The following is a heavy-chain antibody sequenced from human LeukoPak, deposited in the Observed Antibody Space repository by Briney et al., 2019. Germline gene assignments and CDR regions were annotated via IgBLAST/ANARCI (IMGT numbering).Heavy chain of an antibody. V-gene: IGHV5-51*01. D-gene: IGHD6-19*01. J-gene: IGHJ4*02. CDR3: ARRIAVAGPGYYFDY. Sequence: PGESLKISCKGSGYRFTDYWIGWVRQMPGKGLEWMGIIYPGDSDIRYSPSFQGQVTISADKSISTAYLQWSSLKASDTAMYYCARRIAVAGPGYYFDYWGQGTLVTVSS. CDR2: IYPGDSDI. CDR1: GYRFTDYW.